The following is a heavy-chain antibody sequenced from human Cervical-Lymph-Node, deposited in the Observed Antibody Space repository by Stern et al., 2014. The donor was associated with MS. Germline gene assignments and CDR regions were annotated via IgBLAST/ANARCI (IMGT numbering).Heavy chain of an antibody. Sequence: MQLVESGGGVVQPGNSLRLSCAASGFAFSSYVMHWVRQAPGKGLEWVSLIWYDGSNKYYSDSVKGRFNISRDNSKNTVYLHLNSLRVEDTAVYYCAISSVAVGAPSSWGQGTLVTVSS. CDR2: IWYDGSNK. J-gene: IGHJ4*02. D-gene: IGHD6-19*01. CDR1: GFAFSSYV. CDR3: AISSVAVGAPSS. V-gene: IGHV3-33*01.